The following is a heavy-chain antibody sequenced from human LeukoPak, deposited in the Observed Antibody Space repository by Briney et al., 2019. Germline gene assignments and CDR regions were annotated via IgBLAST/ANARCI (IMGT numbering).Heavy chain of an antibody. CDR1: GFTFSSYS. J-gene: IGHJ3*02. CDR3: ARDAPYYDFWSGYYPVDAFDI. CDR2: ISSSSSYI. D-gene: IGHD3-3*01. Sequence: GGSLRLSCAASGFTFSSYSMNWVRQAPGKGLEWVSPISSSSSYIYYADSVKGRFTISRDNAKNSLYLQMNSLRAEDTAVYYCARDAPYYDFWSGYYPVDAFDIWGQGTMVTVSS. V-gene: IGHV3-21*01.